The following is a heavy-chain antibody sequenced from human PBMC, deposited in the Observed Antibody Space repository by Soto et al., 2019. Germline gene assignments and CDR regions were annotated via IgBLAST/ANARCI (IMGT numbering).Heavy chain of an antibody. D-gene: IGHD3-3*01. V-gene: IGHV3-23*01. Sequence: GGSLRLSCAASGFTFSSYAMSWVRQAPGKGLEWVSAISGSGGSTYYADSVKGRFTISRDNSKNTLYLQMNSLRAEDTAVYYCAKDLHLRFLEWLTYYYYYGMDVWGQGTTVTVSS. CDR3: AKDLHLRFLEWLTYYYYYGMDV. CDR2: ISGSGGST. J-gene: IGHJ6*02. CDR1: GFTFSSYA.